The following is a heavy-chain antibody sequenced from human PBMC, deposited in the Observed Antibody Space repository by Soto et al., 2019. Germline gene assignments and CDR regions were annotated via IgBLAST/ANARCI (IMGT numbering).Heavy chain of an antibody. V-gene: IGHV1-3*01. CDR2: INAGNGNT. Sequence: ASGKVCCKASGYTFTSYSMHWVRQAPGQRLEWMGWINAGNGNTKYSQKFQGRVTITRDTSASTAYMELSSLRSEDTAVYYCASISSSRYYYGMDVWGQGTTVTVSS. CDR1: GYTFTSYS. D-gene: IGHD6-6*01. J-gene: IGHJ6*02. CDR3: ASISSSRYYYGMDV.